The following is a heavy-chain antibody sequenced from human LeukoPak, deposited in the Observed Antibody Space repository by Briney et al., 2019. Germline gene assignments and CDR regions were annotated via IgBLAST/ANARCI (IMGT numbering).Heavy chain of an antibody. D-gene: IGHD4-17*01. J-gene: IGHJ6*02. V-gene: IGHV3-9*01. CDR2: ISWNSGSI. CDR3: AKDTYGDYYYGMDV. Sequence: GGSLRLSCAASGFTFDDYAMHWVRQAPGKGLEWVSGISWNSGSIGYADSVKGRFTNSRDNAKNSLYLQMNSLRAEDTALYYCAKDTYGDYYYGMDVWGQGTTVTVSS. CDR1: GFTFDDYA.